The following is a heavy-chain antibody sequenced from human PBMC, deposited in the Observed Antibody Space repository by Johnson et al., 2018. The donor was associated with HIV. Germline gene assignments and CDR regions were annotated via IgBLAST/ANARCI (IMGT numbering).Heavy chain of an antibody. CDR2: ISNSGHAT. CDR1: GFTFSTYV. D-gene: IGHD3-16*01. V-gene: IGHV3-23*04. CDR3: VRGEEGAFDV. J-gene: IGHJ3*01. Sequence: VQLVESGGGLVQPGGSLRLSCAGSGFTFSTYVMTWVRQAPGKGLEWVSVISNSGHATDYADSVRGRFTISRDNAKNSLFLQMTSLTAADTAVFSCVRGEEGAFDVWGQGTMVTVSS.